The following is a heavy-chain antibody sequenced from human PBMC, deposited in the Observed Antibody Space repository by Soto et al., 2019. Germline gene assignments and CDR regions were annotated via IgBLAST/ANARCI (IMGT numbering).Heavy chain of an antibody. D-gene: IGHD2-2*01. J-gene: IGHJ4*02. Sequence: VEMVQSGAEVMKPGASVRVSCKASGYTFTDYFIYWVRQAPGQGLEWMGWINPNSGGTNYAQKSQGSVTMTRDTSITTVDLDLSRLRSDDTATYYCARDTKIPANAIHDGRWGQGTLVTVSS. CDR2: INPNSGGT. V-gene: IGHV1-2*02. CDR1: GYTFTDYF. CDR3: ARDTKIPANAIHDGR.